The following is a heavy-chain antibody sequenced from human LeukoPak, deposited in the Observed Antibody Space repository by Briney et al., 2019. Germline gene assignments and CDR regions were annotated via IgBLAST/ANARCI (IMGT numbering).Heavy chain of an antibody. Sequence: GESLKISCKGSGYSFTSYWIGWVRQMPGKGLEWMGIIYPGDSDTRYSPSFQGQVTISADKSISTAYLQWSSLKASDTAMYYCARPRAYYYDSSGYCSLDAFDIWGQGTMVTVSS. V-gene: IGHV5-51*01. J-gene: IGHJ3*02. D-gene: IGHD3-22*01. CDR3: ARPRAYYYDSSGYCSLDAFDI. CDR1: GYSFTSYW. CDR2: IYPGDSDT.